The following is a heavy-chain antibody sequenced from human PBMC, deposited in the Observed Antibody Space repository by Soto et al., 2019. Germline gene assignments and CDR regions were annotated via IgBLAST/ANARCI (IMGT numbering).Heavy chain of an antibody. CDR2: INPNSGGT. J-gene: IGHJ6*02. CDR3: ARDNQLREDIVVVPAAMPGGYYYGMDV. V-gene: IGHV1-2*04. D-gene: IGHD2-2*01. CDR1: GYTFTGYY. Sequence: ASVKVSCKASGYTFTGYYMHWVRQAPGQGLEWMGWINPNSGGTNYAQKFQGWVTMTRDTSISTAYMELSRLRSDDTAVYYCARDNQLREDIVVVPAAMPGGYYYGMDVWGQGTTVTVSS.